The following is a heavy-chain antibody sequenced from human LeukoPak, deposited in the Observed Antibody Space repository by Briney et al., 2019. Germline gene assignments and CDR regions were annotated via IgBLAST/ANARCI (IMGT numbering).Heavy chain of an antibody. V-gene: IGHV4-39*07. J-gene: IGHJ5*02. CDR1: GGSISISSYY. D-gene: IGHD3-10*01. CDR2: IYYSGNT. CDR3: ARLTRWYYYGSGSNWFDP. Sequence: SETLSLTCTVSGGSISISSYYWGWIRQPPGKGLEWIGSIYYSGNTYYNPSLKSRVTISVDTSKNQFSLKLNSVTAADTAVYYCARLTRWYYYGSGSNWFDPWGQGTLVTVSS.